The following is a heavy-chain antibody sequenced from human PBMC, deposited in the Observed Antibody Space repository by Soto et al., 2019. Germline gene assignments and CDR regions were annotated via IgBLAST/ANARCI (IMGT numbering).Heavy chain of an antibody. D-gene: IGHD2-15*01. CDR1: GGSISSYY. CDR3: ARDGADPEYFQH. CDR2: IYYSGST. Sequence: SETLSLTCTVSGGSISSYYWSWIRQPPGKGLEWIGYIYYSGSTNYNPSLKSRVTISVDTSKTQFSLKLSSVTAADTAVYYCARDGADPEYFQHWGQGTLVTVSS. V-gene: IGHV4-59*01. J-gene: IGHJ1*01.